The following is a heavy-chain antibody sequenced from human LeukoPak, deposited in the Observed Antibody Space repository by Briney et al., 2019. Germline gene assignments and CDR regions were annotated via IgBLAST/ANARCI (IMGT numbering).Heavy chain of an antibody. Sequence: PGGSLRLSCAASGFTFSSYAMSWVRQAPGKGLEWVSGIGGSGGSTYYADSVKGRFTISRDNSKNTLYLQMNSLRAEDTAVYYCVKDWWWSGRGNYIDYWGQGTLVTVSS. CDR3: VKDWWWSGRGNYIDY. CDR2: IGGSGGST. J-gene: IGHJ4*02. D-gene: IGHD2-21*01. CDR1: GFTFSSYA. V-gene: IGHV3-23*01.